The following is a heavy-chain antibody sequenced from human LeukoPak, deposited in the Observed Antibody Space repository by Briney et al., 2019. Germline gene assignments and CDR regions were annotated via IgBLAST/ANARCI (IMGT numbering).Heavy chain of an antibody. J-gene: IGHJ4*02. CDR2: LWHDNNR. D-gene: IGHD2/OR15-2a*01. V-gene: IGHV3-33*01. CDR1: GFTFSNYG. Sequence: GESLRLSCAASGFTFSNYGMHWIRQAPGKGLEWVAVLWHDNNRYYGESVKGRFTVFRDSSKNTVELQMDSLRAEDTAVYYCARDWNSDWYYDYWGPGTLVTVPS. CDR3: ARDWNSDWYYDY.